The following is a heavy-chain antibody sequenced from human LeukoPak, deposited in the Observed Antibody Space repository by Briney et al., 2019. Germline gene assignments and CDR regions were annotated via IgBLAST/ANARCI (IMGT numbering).Heavy chain of an antibody. CDR1: GFTLSSYS. CDR2: ISSSSSTI. Sequence: GGSLRLSCAASGFTLSSYSMNWVRQAPGKGLEWVSYISSSSSTIYYADSVKGRFTISRDNAKNSLYLQMNSLRAEDTAVYYCARDLYSSGPNWFDPWGQGTLVTVSS. J-gene: IGHJ5*02. V-gene: IGHV3-48*04. CDR3: ARDLYSSGPNWFDP. D-gene: IGHD6-19*01.